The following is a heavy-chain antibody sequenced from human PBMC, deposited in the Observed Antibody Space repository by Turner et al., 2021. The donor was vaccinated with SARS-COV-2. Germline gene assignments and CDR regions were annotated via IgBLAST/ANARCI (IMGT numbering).Heavy chain of an antibody. CDR2: ISSVGNNQ. J-gene: IGHJ4*02. CDR1: GFTFSNYA. V-gene: IGHV3-30-3*01. Sequence: QVLLVESGGGVVQPGRCLRLSRAASGFTFSNYAMHWVRQAPGKGLEWVAVISSVGNNQHYADSVKGRFTVSRDDSKNSLYLQINSLRAEDTGVYYCARDRITVAGNLDHWGQGTLVTVSS. D-gene: IGHD6-19*01. CDR3: ARDRITVAGNLDH.